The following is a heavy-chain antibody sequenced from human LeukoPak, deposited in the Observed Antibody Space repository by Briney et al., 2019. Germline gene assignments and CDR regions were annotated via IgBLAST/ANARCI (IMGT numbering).Heavy chain of an antibody. J-gene: IGHJ4*02. CDR2: INPNSGGT. D-gene: IGHD2-2*01. V-gene: IGHV1-2*04. CDR3: GRGDIVVVPAAMGCFDY. Sequence: ASVKVSCKASGYTFTGYYMHWVRQAPGQGLEWMGWINPNSGGTNYAQKFQGWVTMTRDTSISTAYMELSRLRSDDTAVYYCGRGDIVVVPAAMGCFDYWGQGTLVTVSS. CDR1: GYTFTGYY.